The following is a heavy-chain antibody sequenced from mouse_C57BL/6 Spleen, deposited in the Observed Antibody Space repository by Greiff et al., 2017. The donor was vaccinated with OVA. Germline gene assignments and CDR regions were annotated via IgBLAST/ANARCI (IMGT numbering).Heavy chain of an antibody. CDR1: GYSITSGYY. D-gene: IGHD2-4*01. CDR2: ISYDGSN. CDR3: AREGYDYDEDFDY. V-gene: IGHV3-6*01. Sequence: ESGPGLVKPSQSLSLTCSVTGYSITSGYYWNWIRQFPGNKLEWMGYISYDGSNNYNPSLKNRISITRDTSKNQFFLKLNSVTTEDTATYYCAREGYDYDEDFDYWGQGTTLTVSS. J-gene: IGHJ2*01.